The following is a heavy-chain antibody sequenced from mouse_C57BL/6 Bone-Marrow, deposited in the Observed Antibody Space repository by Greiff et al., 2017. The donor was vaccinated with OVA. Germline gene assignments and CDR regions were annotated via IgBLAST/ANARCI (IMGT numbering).Heavy chain of an antibody. CDR3: ARAIYYGYDGLAWFAY. Sequence: EVQLQQSGPELVKPGASVKMSCKASGYTFTDYNMHWVKQSHGKSLEWIGYINPNNGGTSYNQKFKGQATLTVNKSSSTAYMELRSLTSEDSAVYYCARAIYYGYDGLAWFAYWGQGTLVTVSA. J-gene: IGHJ3*01. V-gene: IGHV1-22*01. D-gene: IGHD2-2*01. CDR2: INPNNGGT. CDR1: GYTFTDYN.